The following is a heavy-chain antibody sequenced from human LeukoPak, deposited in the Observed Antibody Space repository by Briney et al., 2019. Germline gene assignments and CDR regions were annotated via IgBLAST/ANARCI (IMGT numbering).Heavy chain of an antibody. CDR1: GFTFSSYS. V-gene: IGHV3-48*04. J-gene: IGHJ2*01. D-gene: IGHD1-1*01. CDR2: ISSSSSTI. CDR3: AKGFGPLDDWYFDL. Sequence: PGGSLRLSCAASGFTFSSYSMNWVRQAPGKGLEWVSYISSSSSTIYYADSVKGRFSISRDNAKNSLYLLMNSLTTEDMALYYCAKGFGPLDDWYFDLWGRGTLVTVSS.